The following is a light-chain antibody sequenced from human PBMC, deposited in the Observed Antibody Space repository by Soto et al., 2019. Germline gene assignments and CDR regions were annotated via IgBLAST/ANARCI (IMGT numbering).Light chain of an antibody. Sequence: QSALTQPRSVSGSPGQSVTISCTGTSSDVGCYNYVSWYQQHPGKAPKLMIYDVSKRPSGVPDRFSGSKSGNTASLTISGLQAEDEADYYCCSYAGSYTLRVFGGGTKLTVL. CDR3: CSYAGSYTLRV. CDR1: SSDVGCYNY. CDR2: DVS. V-gene: IGLV2-11*01. J-gene: IGLJ2*01.